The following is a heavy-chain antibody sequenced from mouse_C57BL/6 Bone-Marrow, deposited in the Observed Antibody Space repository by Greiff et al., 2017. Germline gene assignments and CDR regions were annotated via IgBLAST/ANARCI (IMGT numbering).Heavy chain of an antibody. V-gene: IGHV1-82*01. J-gene: IGHJ2*01. CDR2: IYPGDGDT. CDR1: GYAFSSSW. D-gene: IGHD5-5*01. CDR3: TRFLTTYYYFDY. Sequence: VQLQQSGPELVKPGASVKISCKASGYAFSSSWMNWVKQRPGEGLEWIGRIYPGDGDTNYNGKFKGKATLTADTSSSTAYMQLSSLTSEDSAVYCCTRFLTTYYYFDYGGQGTTLTVSS.